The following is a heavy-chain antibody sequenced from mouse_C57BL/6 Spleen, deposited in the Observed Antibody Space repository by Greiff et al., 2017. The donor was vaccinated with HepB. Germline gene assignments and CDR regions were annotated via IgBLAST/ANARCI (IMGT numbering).Heavy chain of an antibody. CDR2: IYPRDGST. J-gene: IGHJ3*01. V-gene: IGHV1-85*01. Sequence: QVQLKQSGPELVKPGASVKLSCKASGYTFTSYDINWVKQRPGQGLEWIGWIYPRDGSTKYNEKFKGKATLTVDTSSSAAYMELHSLTSADSSVYFCAPAGSTLPPWFAYWGQGTLVTVSA. CDR3: APAGSTLPPWFAY. D-gene: IGHD5-5*01. CDR1: GYTFTSYD.